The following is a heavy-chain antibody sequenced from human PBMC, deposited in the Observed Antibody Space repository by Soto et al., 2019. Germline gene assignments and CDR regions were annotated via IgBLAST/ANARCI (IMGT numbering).Heavy chain of an antibody. CDR1: GYTFTSYG. Sequence: QVQLVQSGAEVKKPGASVKVSCKASGYTFTSYGISWVRQAPGQGLEWMGWISAYNGNTNYAQKLQGRVTMTTNTSTSTAYMELRSLRSDDTAVYYCARDNIAVAAQDDDAFDIWGQGTMVTVSS. D-gene: IGHD6-19*01. V-gene: IGHV1-18*01. CDR3: ARDNIAVAAQDDDAFDI. J-gene: IGHJ3*02. CDR2: ISAYNGNT.